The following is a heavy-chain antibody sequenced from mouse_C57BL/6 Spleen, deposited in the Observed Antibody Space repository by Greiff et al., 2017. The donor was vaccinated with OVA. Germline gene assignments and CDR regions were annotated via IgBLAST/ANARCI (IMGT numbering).Heavy chain of an antibody. D-gene: IGHD1-1*02. Sequence: QVQLKESGAELARPGASVKLSCKASGYTFTSYGISWVKQRTGQGLEWIGEIYPRSGNTYYNEKFKGKATLTADKSSSTAYMELRSLTSEDSAVYFCARGGTRLLSDYDYYAMDYWGQGTSVTVSS. J-gene: IGHJ4*01. CDR2: IYPRSGNT. CDR3: ARGGTRLLSDYDYYAMDY. CDR1: GYTFTSYG. V-gene: IGHV1-81*01.